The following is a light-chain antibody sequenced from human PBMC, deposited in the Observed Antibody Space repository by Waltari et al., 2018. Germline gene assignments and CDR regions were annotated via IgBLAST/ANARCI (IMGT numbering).Light chain of an antibody. CDR1: QSVLYSSNNQNY. Sequence: DIVMTQSPDSLAVSLGERAPINCKSSQSVLYSSNNQNYLAWFQQKPGQPPHLLIYWASTRESGVPDRFSGSGSGTDFTLTISSLQAEDVAVYYCQQYYSTPYTFGQGTKLEIK. CDR3: QQYYSTPYT. CDR2: WAS. V-gene: IGKV4-1*01. J-gene: IGKJ2*01.